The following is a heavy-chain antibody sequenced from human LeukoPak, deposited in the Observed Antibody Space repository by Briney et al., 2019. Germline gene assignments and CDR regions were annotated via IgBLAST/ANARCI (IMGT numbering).Heavy chain of an antibody. CDR3: ARVGVNYYYDSSGYYLAGDAFDI. V-gene: IGHV4-61*02. CDR1: GGSICSGSYY. CDR2: IYTSGST. J-gene: IGHJ3*02. D-gene: IGHD3-22*01. Sequence: SQTLSLTCTVSGGSICSGSYYWSWIRQPAGKGLEWIGRIYTSGSTNYNPSPKSRVTISVDTSKNQFSLKLSSVTAADTAVYYCARVGVNYYYDSSGYYLAGDAFDIWGQGTMVTVSS.